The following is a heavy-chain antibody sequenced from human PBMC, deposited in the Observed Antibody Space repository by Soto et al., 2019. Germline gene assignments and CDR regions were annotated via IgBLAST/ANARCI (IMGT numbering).Heavy chain of an antibody. J-gene: IGHJ4*02. CDR3: ARVTGYDSSEYYFDY. CDR1: SGSINSGDYY. D-gene: IGHD3-22*01. Sequence: NPSETMSLTCTVSSGSINSGDYYWSWIRQPPGKGLEWIGYIYYSGSTYYNPSLKSRVTISVDTSKNQFSLKLSSVTAADTAVYYCARVTGYDSSEYYFDYWGQGTLVTVSS. V-gene: IGHV4-30-4*01. CDR2: IYYSGST.